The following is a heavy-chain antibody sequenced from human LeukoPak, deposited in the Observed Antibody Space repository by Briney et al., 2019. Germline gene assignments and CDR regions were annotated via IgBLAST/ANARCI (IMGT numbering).Heavy chain of an antibody. CDR3: ANLRGRGAYACSGASCYSY. D-gene: IGHD2-15*01. CDR2: VGGSGGGT. V-gene: IGHV3-23*01. CDR1: GFTFSSYA. Sequence: PGGSLRLSCEASGFTFSSYAMSWVRQAPGKGLEWVSGVGGSGGGTYYTDSVKGRFTISRDNSKNTLFLQMNSLRVEDTAVYYCANLRGRGAYACSGASCYSYWGQGTLVTVSP. J-gene: IGHJ4*02.